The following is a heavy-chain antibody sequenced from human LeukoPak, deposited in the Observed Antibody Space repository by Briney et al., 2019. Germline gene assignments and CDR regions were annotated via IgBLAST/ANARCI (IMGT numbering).Heavy chain of an antibody. D-gene: IGHD6-19*01. V-gene: IGHV1-18*01. J-gene: IGHJ4*02. CDR2: ISAYNGNT. CDR1: GYTFTSYG. Sequence: ASVKVSCKASGYTFTSYGNSWVRQAPGQGLEWMGWISAYNGNTNYAQKLQGRVTMTTDTSTSTAYMELRSLRSDDTAVYYCAGRIAVAGALDYWGQGTLVTVSS. CDR3: AGRIAVAGALDY.